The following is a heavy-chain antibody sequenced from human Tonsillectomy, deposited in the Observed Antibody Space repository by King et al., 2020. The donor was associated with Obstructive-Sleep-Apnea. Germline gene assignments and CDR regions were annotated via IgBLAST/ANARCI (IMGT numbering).Heavy chain of an antibody. CDR1: GGSISSYY. D-gene: IGHD6-19*01. J-gene: IGHJ4*02. CDR2: IYYSGST. V-gene: IGHV4-59*01. Sequence: QLQESGPGLVKPSETLSLTCTVSGGSISSYYWSWIRQPPGKGLEWIGYIYYSGSTNYNPSLKSRVTISVDTSKNQFSLKLSSVTAADTAVYYCARDQGGIAVAGSFDYWGQGTLVTVSS. CDR3: ARDQGGIAVAGSFDY.